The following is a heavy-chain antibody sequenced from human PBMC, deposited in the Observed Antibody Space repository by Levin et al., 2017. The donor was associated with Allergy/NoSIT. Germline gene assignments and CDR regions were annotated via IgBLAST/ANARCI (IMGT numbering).Heavy chain of an antibody. D-gene: IGHD2-2*03. J-gene: IGHJ6*02. CDR1: GGSVSSGSFY. V-gene: IGHV4-61*01. CDR3: ARGVGYQMQNYYFGMDV. Sequence: SETLSLTCTVPGGSVSSGSFYWTWIRQPPGKGLEWIGYIYHSGSTNYIPSLKSRVSISVDTSKNQFSLTLSSVTAADPGVNYCARGVGYQMQNYYFGMDVWGQGTTVTVSS. CDR2: IYHSGST.